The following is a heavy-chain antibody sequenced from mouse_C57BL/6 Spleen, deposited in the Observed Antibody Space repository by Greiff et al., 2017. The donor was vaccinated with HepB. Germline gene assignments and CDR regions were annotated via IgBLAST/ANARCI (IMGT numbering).Heavy chain of an antibody. V-gene: IGHV1-69*01. CDR3: ARSGYYGSSYEGWFAY. D-gene: IGHD1-1*01. Sequence: VQLQQPGAELVMPGASVKLSCKASGYTFTSYWMHWVKQRPGQGLEWIGEIDPSDSYTNYNQKFKGKSTLTVDKYSSTAYMQLSSLTSEDSAVYYCARSGYYGSSYEGWFAYWGQGTLVTVSA. J-gene: IGHJ3*01. CDR1: GYTFTSYW. CDR2: IDPSDSYT.